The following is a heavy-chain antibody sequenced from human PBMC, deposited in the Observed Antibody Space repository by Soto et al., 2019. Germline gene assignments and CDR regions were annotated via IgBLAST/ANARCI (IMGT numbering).Heavy chain of an antibody. CDR1: GYTFTGYY. CDR2: INPNSGGT. D-gene: IGHD6-19*01. CDR3: GSSVAGIKRAFDI. Sequence: ASVKVSCKASGYTFTGYYMHWLLQAPGQGLEWMGWINPNSGGTNYAQKFQGWVTMTRDTSISTAYMELSRLRSDDTAVYYCGSSVAGIKRAFDIWGQGTMGTVS. V-gene: IGHV1-2*04. J-gene: IGHJ3*02.